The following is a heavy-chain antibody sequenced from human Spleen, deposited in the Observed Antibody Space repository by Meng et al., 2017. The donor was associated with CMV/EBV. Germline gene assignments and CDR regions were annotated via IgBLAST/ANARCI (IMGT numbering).Heavy chain of an antibody. J-gene: IGHJ3*02. Sequence: GESLKISCAASGFTFSSYSMNWVRQAPGKGLEWVSSISSSSSYIYYADSVKGRFTISRDNAKNSLYLQMSSLRAEDTAVYYCAKEACTSCYTRSYCGGDCEVDGRPKGDAFDIWGQGTMVTVSS. D-gene: IGHD2-21*01. CDR2: ISSSSSYI. CDR3: AKEACTSCYTRSYCGGDCEVDGRPKGDAFDI. CDR1: GFTFSSYS. V-gene: IGHV3-21*01.